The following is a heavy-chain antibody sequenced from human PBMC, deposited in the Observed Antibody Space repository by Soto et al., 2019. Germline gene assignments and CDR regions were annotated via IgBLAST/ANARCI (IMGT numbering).Heavy chain of an antibody. V-gene: IGHV1-69*02. Sequence: QVQRVQSGAEGKKPGSSVKVSCKASGGTFSSYTIIWVRQAPGLGLEWMGRIIPSLGIANYAQKFQVRVTITADNSTNTDHMELSSLRSEDTAVYYCARGRAAAGTLVAFDIWGQGTMVTVSS. D-gene: IGHD6-13*01. CDR3: ARGRAAAGTLVAFDI. J-gene: IGHJ3*02. CDR2: IIPSLGIA. CDR1: GGTFSSYT.